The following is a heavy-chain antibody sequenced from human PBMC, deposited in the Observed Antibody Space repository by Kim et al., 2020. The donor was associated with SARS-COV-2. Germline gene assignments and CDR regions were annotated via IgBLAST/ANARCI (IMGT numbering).Heavy chain of an antibody. CDR1: GGTFSSYA. V-gene: IGHV1-69*13. J-gene: IGHJ5*02. D-gene: IGHD5-18*01. Sequence: SVKVSCKASGGTFSSYAISWVRQAPGQGLEWMGGIIPIFGTANYAQKFQGRVTITADESTSTAYMELSSLRSEDTAVYYCAGYVDTAMAPGDWFDPWGQGTLVTVSS. CDR2: IIPIFGTA. CDR3: AGYVDTAMAPGDWFDP.